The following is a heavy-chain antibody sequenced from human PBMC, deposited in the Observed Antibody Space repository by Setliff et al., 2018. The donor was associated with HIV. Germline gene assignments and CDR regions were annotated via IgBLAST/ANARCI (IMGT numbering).Heavy chain of an antibody. Sequence: SETLSLTCAVYGGSFSGYYWSWIRLPPGKGLEWIGEINQSGSTNYNPSLKSRATKSVDRSKNQFSLKLSSVTAADTAVYYCARVRMGGYFDFWGQGTLVTVSS. CDR2: INQSGST. J-gene: IGHJ4*02. D-gene: IGHD3-16*01. CDR1: GGSFSGYY. CDR3: ARVRMGGYFDF. V-gene: IGHV4-34*01.